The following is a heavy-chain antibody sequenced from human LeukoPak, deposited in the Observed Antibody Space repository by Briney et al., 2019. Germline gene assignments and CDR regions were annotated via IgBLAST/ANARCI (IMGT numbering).Heavy chain of an antibody. Sequence: ASVKVSCKASGYTFTSCGISWVRQAPGQGLEWMGWISAYNGNTNYAQKLQGRVTMTTDTSTSTAYMELRSLRSDDTAVYYCARQQGAWSSGWYYFDYWGQGTLVTVSS. D-gene: IGHD6-19*01. V-gene: IGHV1-18*01. J-gene: IGHJ4*02. CDR1: GYTFTSCG. CDR3: ARQQGAWSSGWYYFDY. CDR2: ISAYNGNT.